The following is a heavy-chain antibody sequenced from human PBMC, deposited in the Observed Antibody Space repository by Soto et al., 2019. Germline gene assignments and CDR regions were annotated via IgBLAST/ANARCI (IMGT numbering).Heavy chain of an antibody. CDR3: AGLSVTGGVDV. V-gene: IGHV3-48*03. J-gene: IGHJ6*02. Sequence: EVRLEESGGGLVQPGGALRLSCVFSGLTSSGIELNWVRQAAGKGLEWLSYISASGDTVDYIDSVRGRFTISRDNAKQSLFLQMSALRVEDTAVYYCAGLSVTGGVDVWGQGTTVTVSS. D-gene: IGHD2-21*02. CDR1: GLTSSGIE. CDR2: ISASGDTV.